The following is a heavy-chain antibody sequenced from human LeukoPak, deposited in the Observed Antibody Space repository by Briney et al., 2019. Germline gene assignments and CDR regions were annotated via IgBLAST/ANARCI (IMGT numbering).Heavy chain of an antibody. D-gene: IGHD2-15*01. CDR3: VPARGYCSGSSCYLWFDP. J-gene: IGHJ5*02. V-gene: IGHV1-2*02. CDR2: INPKSGGT. Sequence: GASVNVSCKPSGYTFTDHYIRWVRQAPGQGLEWMGWINPKSGGTSYEQRFQGRVTMTRDTSSSTAYMELSRLTSDDTAVYYCVPARGYCSGSSCYLWFDPWGQGTLVTVSS. CDR1: GYTFTDHY.